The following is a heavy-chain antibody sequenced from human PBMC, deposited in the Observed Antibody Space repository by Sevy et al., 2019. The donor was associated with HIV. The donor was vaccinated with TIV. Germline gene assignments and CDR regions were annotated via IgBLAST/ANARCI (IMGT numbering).Heavy chain of an antibody. D-gene: IGHD6-13*01. V-gene: IGHV3-53*01. Sequence: GESLKISCAASGFTVSSNYMSWVRQAPGKGLEWVSVIYSGGSTYYADSVKGRFTISRDNSKNTLYLQMNSLRAEDTAVYYCARGYSSSWYYFDYWGQGTLVTVSS. CDR2: IYSGGST. CDR1: GFTVSSNY. J-gene: IGHJ4*02. CDR3: ARGYSSSWYYFDY.